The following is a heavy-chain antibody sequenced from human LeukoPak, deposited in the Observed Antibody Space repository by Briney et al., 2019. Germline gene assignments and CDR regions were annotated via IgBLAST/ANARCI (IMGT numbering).Heavy chain of an antibody. CDR2: INHSGST. CDR3: ARGPESLTGPLCYFDY. Sequence: SSETLSLTCAVYGGSFSGYYSSWIRQPPGKGLEWIGEINHSGSTNYNPSLKSRVTISVDTSKNQFSLKLSSVTAADTAVYYCARGPESLTGPLCYFDYWGQGTLVTVSS. V-gene: IGHV4-34*01. D-gene: IGHD3-9*01. CDR1: GGSFSGYY. J-gene: IGHJ4*02.